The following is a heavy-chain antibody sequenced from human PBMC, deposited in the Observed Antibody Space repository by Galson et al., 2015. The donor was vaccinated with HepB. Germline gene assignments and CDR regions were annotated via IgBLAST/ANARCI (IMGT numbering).Heavy chain of an antibody. CDR3: ARRETTVDASDY. CDR1: GYSFTSYW. D-gene: IGHD4-23*01. CDR2: IDPSDSYT. V-gene: IGHV5-10-1*01. Sequence: QSGAEVKKPGESLRISCTGSGYSFTSYWISWVRQMPGKGLEWMGRIDPSDSYTNYSPSFQGHVTISADKSISTAYLQWSSLKASDTAMYYCARRETTVDASDYWGQGTLVTVSS. J-gene: IGHJ4*02.